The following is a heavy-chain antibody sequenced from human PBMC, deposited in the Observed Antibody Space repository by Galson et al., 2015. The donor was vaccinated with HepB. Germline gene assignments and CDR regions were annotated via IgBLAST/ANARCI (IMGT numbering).Heavy chain of an antibody. CDR1: GYTFTSYD. J-gene: IGHJ4*02. V-gene: IGHV1-8*01. D-gene: IGHD3-3*01. CDR2: MNPNSGNT. CDR3: ATGPPEEWLWELGY. Sequence: SVKVSCKASGYTFTSYDINWVRQATGQGLEWMGWMNPNSGNTGYAQKFQGRVTMTRNTSISTAYMELSSLRSEDTAVYYCATGPPEEWLWELGYWGQETLVTVSS.